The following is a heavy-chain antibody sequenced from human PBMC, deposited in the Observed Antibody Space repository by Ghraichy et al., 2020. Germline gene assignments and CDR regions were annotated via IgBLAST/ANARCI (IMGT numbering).Heavy chain of an antibody. D-gene: IGHD4-23*01. CDR3: ARGSKVVRFHYYDGMAV. CDR2: ITSSSRTI. CDR1: GFTFDGYP. V-gene: IGHV3-48*02. J-gene: IGHJ6*02. Sequence: GGSLRLSCVASGFTFDGYPMNWVRQSPGKGLVWVSYITSSSRTIFYADSVKGRFTISRDNAQNSLYLQMKGLRDEDTAVYYCARGSKVVRFHYYDGMAVWGQGTTVTVSS.